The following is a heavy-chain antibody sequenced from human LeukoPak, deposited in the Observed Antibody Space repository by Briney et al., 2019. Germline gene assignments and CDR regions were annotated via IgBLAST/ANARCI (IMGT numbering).Heavy chain of an antibody. Sequence: ASVRVSCKASGDTFIGFYIHWVRQAPGQGLEWMGWINTNTGNPTYAQGFTGRFVFSLDTSVSTAYLQISSLKAEDTAVYYCARDFSWLSAVAGSAESIFDYWGQGTLVTVSS. CDR1: GDTFIGFY. D-gene: IGHD6-19*01. V-gene: IGHV7-4-1*02. CDR2: INTNTGNP. J-gene: IGHJ4*02. CDR3: ARDFSWLSAVAGSAESIFDY.